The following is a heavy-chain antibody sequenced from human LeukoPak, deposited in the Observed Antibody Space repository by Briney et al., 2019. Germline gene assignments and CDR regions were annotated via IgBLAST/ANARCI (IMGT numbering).Heavy chain of an antibody. J-gene: IGHJ4*02. CDR3: ARSVQCDY. Sequence: GAVTVSCKASGYTFTGYYMHWVRQAPGQGGEGMGWINPNSGGTNYAQKFQGRVTITRDTSNRTAYMALSRLRSDDTAVYYCARSVQCDYWGQGTLVTVSS. V-gene: IGHV1-2*02. D-gene: IGHD5/OR15-5a*01. CDR1: GYTFTGYY. CDR2: INPNSGGT.